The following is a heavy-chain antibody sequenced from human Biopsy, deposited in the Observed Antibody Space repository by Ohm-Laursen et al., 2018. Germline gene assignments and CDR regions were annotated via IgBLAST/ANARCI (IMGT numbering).Heavy chain of an antibody. CDR1: GYTFRSYG. V-gene: IGHV1-18*01. Sequence: SSVKVSCKASGYTFRSYGISWVRQAPGQGLEWLGWISGQRNKTRYGQKVQGRVMMTKDTSTTTAHLELRSLRSDDTAVYYCARHSPPGLEVSWNDVFDIWGQGTVVTVS. D-gene: IGHD5/OR15-5a*01. CDR3: ARHSPPGLEVSWNDVFDI. CDR2: ISGQRNKT. J-gene: IGHJ3*02.